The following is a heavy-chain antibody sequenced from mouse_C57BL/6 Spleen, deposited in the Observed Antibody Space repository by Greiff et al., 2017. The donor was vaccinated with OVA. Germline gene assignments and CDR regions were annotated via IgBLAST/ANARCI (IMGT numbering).Heavy chain of an antibody. CDR2: IYPGDGDT. D-gene: IGHD1-1*02. J-gene: IGHJ3*01. CDR3: AVLWSFAY. V-gene: IGHV1-82*01. Sequence: VQLQQSGPELVKPGASVKISCKASGYAFSSSWMNWVKQRPGKGLEWIGRIYPGDGDTNYNGKFKGKATLTADKSSSTAYMQLSSLTSEDSAVYFCAVLWSFAYWGQGTLVTVSA. CDR1: GYAFSSSW.